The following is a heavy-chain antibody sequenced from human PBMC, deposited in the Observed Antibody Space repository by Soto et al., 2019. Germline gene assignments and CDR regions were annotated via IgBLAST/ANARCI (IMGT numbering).Heavy chain of an antibody. D-gene: IGHD2-15*01. V-gene: IGHV4-59*01. J-gene: IGHJ4*02. CDR1: GGSICSYY. CDR2: IYYSGST. CDR3: ARGKRYCSGGSCYSLFDY. Sequence: ASETLSLTCTVSGGSICSYYWSWIRQPPGKGREWIGYIYYSGSTNYNPSLKSRVTISVDTSKNQFSLKLSSVTAADTAVYYCARGKRYCSGGSCYSLFDYWGQGTLVTVSS.